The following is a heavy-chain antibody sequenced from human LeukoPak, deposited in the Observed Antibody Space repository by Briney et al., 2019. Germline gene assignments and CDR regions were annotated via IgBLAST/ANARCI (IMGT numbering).Heavy chain of an antibody. Sequence: SVKVSCKASGGTFSSYAISWVRQAPGQGLEWMGRIIPILGIANYAQKFQGRVTITADKSTSTAYMELSSLRSEDTAVYYCALGIRGIAAAGNWFDPGAREPWSPSPQ. D-gene: IGHD6-13*01. CDR3: ALGIRGIAAAGNWFDP. CDR1: GGTFSSYA. V-gene: IGHV1-69*04. J-gene: IGHJ5*02. CDR2: IIPILGIA.